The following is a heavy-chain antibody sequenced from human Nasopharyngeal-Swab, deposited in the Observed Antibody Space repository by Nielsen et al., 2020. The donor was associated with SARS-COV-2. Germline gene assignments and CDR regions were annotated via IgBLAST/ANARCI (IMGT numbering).Heavy chain of an antibody. D-gene: IGHD3-10*01. CDR1: GYTFTSYD. Sequence: ASVKVSCKASGYTFTSYDINWVRQATGQGLEWMGWMNPNSGNTGYEQKFQGRVTMTRNTSISTAYMELSSLRSEDTAVYYCARGRGGWFGELFDYWGQGTLVTVSS. V-gene: IGHV1-8*01. CDR3: ARGRGGWFGELFDY. J-gene: IGHJ4*02. CDR2: MNPNSGNT.